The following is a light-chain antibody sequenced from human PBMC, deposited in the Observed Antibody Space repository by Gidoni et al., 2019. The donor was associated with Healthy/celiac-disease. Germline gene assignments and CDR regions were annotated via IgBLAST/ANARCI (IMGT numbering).Light chain of an antibody. CDR1: SSNIGNNA. CDR3: AAWDDSLNGPV. Sequence: QSVLPQPPSVSEAPRQRVPISCSGSSSNIGNNAVNWYQQLPGKAPKLLIYYDDLLPSGVSDRFSGSKSGTSASLAISGLQSEDEADYYCAAWDDSLNGPVFGGGTKLTVL. V-gene: IGLV1-36*01. CDR2: YDD. J-gene: IGLJ3*02.